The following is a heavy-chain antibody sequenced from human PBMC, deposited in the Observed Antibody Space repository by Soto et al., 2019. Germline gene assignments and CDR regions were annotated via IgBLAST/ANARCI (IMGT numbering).Heavy chain of an antibody. CDR2: IYPGDSDT. CDR1: GYSFTSYW. Sequence: GESLKISCKGSGYSFTSYWIGWVRQMPGKGLEGVGIIYPGDSDTRYSPSFQGQVTISADKSISTAYLQWSSLKASDTAMYYCATHLVWGSGSYYNKRCYYYGMDVWGQGTTVT. CDR3: ATHLVWGSGSYYNKRCYYYGMDV. V-gene: IGHV5-51*01. D-gene: IGHD3-10*01. J-gene: IGHJ6*02.